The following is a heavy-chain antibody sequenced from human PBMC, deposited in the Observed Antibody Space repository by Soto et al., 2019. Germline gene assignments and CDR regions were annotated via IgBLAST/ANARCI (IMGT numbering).Heavy chain of an antibody. J-gene: IGHJ4*02. Sequence: ASVKVSCKASGHTFTSYGISWVRQAPGQGLEWMGWISAYNGNTNYAQKLQGRVTMTTDTSTSTVYMELSSLTSEDTAVYYCTRSLMEGDYWGQGTLVTVSS. CDR2: ISAYNGNT. D-gene: IGHD3-10*01. CDR1: GHTFTSYG. V-gene: IGHV1-18*01. CDR3: TRSLMEGDY.